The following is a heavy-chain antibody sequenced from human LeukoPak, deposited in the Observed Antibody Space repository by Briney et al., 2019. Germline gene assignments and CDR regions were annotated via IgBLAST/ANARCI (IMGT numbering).Heavy chain of an antibody. J-gene: IGHJ3*02. CDR3: ARDAYYYDSSGYSQGTNAFDI. Sequence: ASGKVSCKASGYTFTGYYMHWVRQAPGQGLEWMGWINPNSGGTNYAQKFQGRVTMTRDTSISTAYMELSRLRSDDTAVYYCARDAYYYDSSGYSQGTNAFDIWGQGTMVTVSS. D-gene: IGHD3-22*01. CDR2: INPNSGGT. V-gene: IGHV1-2*02. CDR1: GYTFTGYY.